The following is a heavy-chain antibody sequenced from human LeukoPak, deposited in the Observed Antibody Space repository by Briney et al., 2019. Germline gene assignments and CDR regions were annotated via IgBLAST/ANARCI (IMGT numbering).Heavy chain of an antibody. CDR1: GGSISSYY. J-gene: IGHJ4*02. V-gene: IGHV4-59*01. Sequence: SETLSLTCTVSGGSISSYYWSWIRQPPGKGLEGIGYIYYCGSTNYNPSLKSRVTISVDTSKNQFSLKLSSVTAADTAVYYCARSLWLRLFDYWGQGTLVTVSS. CDR2: IYYCGST. D-gene: IGHD5-12*01. CDR3: ARSLWLRLFDY.